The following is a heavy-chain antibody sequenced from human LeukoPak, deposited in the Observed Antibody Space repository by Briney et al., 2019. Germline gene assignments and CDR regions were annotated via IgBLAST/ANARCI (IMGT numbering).Heavy chain of an antibody. V-gene: IGHV3-23*01. CDR3: AKDRCASCYTGSFDY. D-gene: IGHD2-2*02. CDR1: GFTFSSYA. J-gene: IGHJ4*02. CDR2: ISGSGGST. Sequence: PGGSLRLSCAASGFTFSSYAMSWVRQAPGKGLEWVSAISGSGGSTYYADSVKGRFTISRDNSKNTLYLQMNSLRAEDTAVYYCAKDRCASCYTGSFDYWGQGTLVTVSS.